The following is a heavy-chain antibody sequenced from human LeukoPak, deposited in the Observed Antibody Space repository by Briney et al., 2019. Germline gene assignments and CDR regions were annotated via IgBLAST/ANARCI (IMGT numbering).Heavy chain of an antibody. J-gene: IGHJ5*02. CDR3: ARDEGCSSTSCRRGYNWFDP. V-gene: IGHV3-30*01. CDR2: ISYDGSNK. CDR1: GFTVSSYA. D-gene: IGHD2-2*01. Sequence: GGSLRLSCAASGFTVSSYAMHWVRQAPGKGLEWVAVISYDGSNKYYADSVKGRFTISRDNSKNMLYLQMNSLGAEDTAVYYCARDEGCSSTSCRRGYNWFDPWGQGTLVTVSS.